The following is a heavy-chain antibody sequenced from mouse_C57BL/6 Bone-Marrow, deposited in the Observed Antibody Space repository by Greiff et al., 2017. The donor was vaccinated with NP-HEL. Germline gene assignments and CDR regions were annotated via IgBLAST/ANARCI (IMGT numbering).Heavy chain of an antibody. V-gene: IGHV1-15*01. CDR3: TRGYYGSPFDY. CDR1: GYTFTDYE. CDR2: IDPETGGT. Sequence: VKLQESGAELVRPGASVTLSCKASGYTFTDYEMHWVKQTPVHGLEWIGAIDPETGGTAYNQKFKGKAILTADKSSSTAYMELRGLTSEDSAVYYCTRGYYGSPFDYWGQGTTLTVSS. J-gene: IGHJ2*01. D-gene: IGHD1-1*01.